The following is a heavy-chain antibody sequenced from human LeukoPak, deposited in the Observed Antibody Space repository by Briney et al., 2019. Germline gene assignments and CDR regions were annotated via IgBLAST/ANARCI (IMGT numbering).Heavy chain of an antibody. CDR1: GYTFTSYN. J-gene: IGHJ4*02. V-gene: IGHV1-46*01. CDR3: ARDPYSRGKANNFDN. CDR2: INPSGGST. D-gene: IGHD3-22*01. Sequence: ASVKVSCKASGYTFTSYNMHWVRQAPGQGLEWMGIINPSGGSTNYAQKFQGRVTMTRDTSTSTVCMELSSLTSEDTAVYYCARDPYSRGKANNFDNWGQGTLVTVSS.